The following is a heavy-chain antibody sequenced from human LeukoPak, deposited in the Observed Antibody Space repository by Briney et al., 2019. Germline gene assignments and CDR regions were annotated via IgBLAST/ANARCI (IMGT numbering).Heavy chain of an antibody. CDR1: GGSFSGYY. V-gene: IGHV4-34*01. J-gene: IGHJ3*02. CDR2: INHSGST. D-gene: IGHD3-22*01. CDR3: ARHRRTYYYDSSGYFYDAFDI. Sequence: SETLSLTCAVYGGSFSGYYWSWIRQPPGKGLEWIGEINHSGSTNYNPSLKSRVTISVDTSKNQFSLKLSSVTAADTAVYYCARHRRTYYYDSSGYFYDAFDIWGQGTMVTVSS.